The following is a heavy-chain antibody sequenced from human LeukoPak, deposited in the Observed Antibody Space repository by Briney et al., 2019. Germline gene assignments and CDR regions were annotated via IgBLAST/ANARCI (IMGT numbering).Heavy chain of an antibody. J-gene: IGHJ4*02. V-gene: IGHV4-59*08. CDR2: IYYSGST. D-gene: IGHD1-14*01. Sequence: PSETLSLTCTVSGGSISGYYWSWIRQPPGKGLEWIGYIYYSGSTNYNPSLKSRVTISVDTSKNQFSLRLSSVTAADTAVYYCARLLGSPRIRFDYWGQGTPVTVSS. CDR3: ARLLGSPRIRFDY. CDR1: GGSISGYY.